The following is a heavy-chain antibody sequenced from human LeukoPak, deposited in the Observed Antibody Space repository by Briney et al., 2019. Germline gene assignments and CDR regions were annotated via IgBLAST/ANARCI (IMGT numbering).Heavy chain of an antibody. V-gene: IGHV1-2*02. CDR2: INPNSGGT. CDR3: ARDRGICSSTSCRPTYGMDV. D-gene: IGHD2-2*01. Sequence: ASVKVSCKASGYTFTGYYMHWVRQAPGQGLERMGWINPNSGGTNYAQKFQGRVTMTRDTSISTAYMELSRLISDDTAVYYCARDRGICSSTSCRPTYGMDVWGQGTTVTVSS. J-gene: IGHJ6*02. CDR1: GYTFTGYY.